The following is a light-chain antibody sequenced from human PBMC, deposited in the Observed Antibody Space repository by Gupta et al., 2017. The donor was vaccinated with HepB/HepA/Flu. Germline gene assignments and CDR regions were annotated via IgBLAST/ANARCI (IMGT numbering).Light chain of an antibody. CDR2: AAS. J-gene: IGKJ1*01. CDR1: QAISNY. Sequence: DIQMTQSPSSLSASVGDRVTITCRASQAISNYLAWYHQKPGKVPNLLIYAASTLQSGVPSRFRGSGSGTDFTLTISRLQPEDVATYYCQKYNSAPTFGHGTKVEIK. CDR3: QKYNSAPT. V-gene: IGKV1-27*01.